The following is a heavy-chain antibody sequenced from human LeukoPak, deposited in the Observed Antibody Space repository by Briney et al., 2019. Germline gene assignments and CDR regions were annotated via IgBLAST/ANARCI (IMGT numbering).Heavy chain of an antibody. CDR1: GFTFSDDY. CDR3: ARERTTVRY. Sequence: PGGSLRLSCAAPGFTFSDDYMSWIRQAPGKGPEWVSYISSDGSTIFYADSVKGRFTISRDNAKNSLFLQMNSLRAEDTAVYYCARERTTVRYWGQGTLVTVSS. CDR2: ISSDGSTI. J-gene: IGHJ4*02. V-gene: IGHV3-11*01. D-gene: IGHD4-17*01.